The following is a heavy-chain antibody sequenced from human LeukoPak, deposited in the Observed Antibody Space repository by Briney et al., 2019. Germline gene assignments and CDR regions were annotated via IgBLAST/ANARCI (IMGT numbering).Heavy chain of an antibody. Sequence: GGSLRLSCVASGVTLSNYAMSWARQAPGKGLERVSGISSSGSGGNTYYADSVKGRFTISRDNSKNTLYLQMNSLRAEDTAVYYCARRLKGYCSGGSCPDWGQGTLVTVSS. CDR1: GVTLSNYA. J-gene: IGHJ4*02. CDR3: ARRLKGYCSGGSCPD. CDR2: ISSSGSGGNT. V-gene: IGHV3-23*01. D-gene: IGHD2-15*01.